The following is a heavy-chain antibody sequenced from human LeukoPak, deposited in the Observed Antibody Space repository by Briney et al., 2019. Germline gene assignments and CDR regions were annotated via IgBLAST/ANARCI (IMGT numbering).Heavy chain of an antibody. D-gene: IGHD3-10*01. CDR3: ARDSDEFFSIWFFPDY. V-gene: IGHV3-30*03. CDR2: ISFDETNQ. J-gene: IGHJ4*02. Sequence: GGALRLSCAVSGFTFSSRGMQCVPQAPGKGLEWVAFISFDETNQYYADAVKGRFIISRDNSHNTLYLQMNSLRAEDTAVYYSARDSDEFFSIWFFPDYWGQGSLVIVSS. CDR1: GFTFSSRG.